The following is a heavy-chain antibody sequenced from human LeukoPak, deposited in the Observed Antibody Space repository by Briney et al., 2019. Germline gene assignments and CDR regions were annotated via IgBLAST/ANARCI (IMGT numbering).Heavy chain of an antibody. CDR2: INHSGST. J-gene: IGHJ5*02. CDR3: ARPRGRIAAAGTNWFDP. CDR1: GGSFSGYY. D-gene: IGHD6-13*01. Sequence: SETLSLTCAVYGGSFSGYYWSWIRQPPGKGLEWIGEINHSGSTNYNPSLKSRATISVDTSKNQFSLKLSSVTAADTAVYYCARPRGRIAAAGTNWFDPWGQGTLVTVSS. V-gene: IGHV4-34*01.